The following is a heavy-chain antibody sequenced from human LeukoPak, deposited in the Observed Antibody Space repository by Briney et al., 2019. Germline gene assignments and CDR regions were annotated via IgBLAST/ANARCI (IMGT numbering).Heavy chain of an antibody. Sequence: SETLSLTCAVYGGSFSGYYWSWIRQPPGKGLEWIGEINHSGSTNYNPSLKSRVTISVDTSKNQFSLKLSSVTAADTAVYYCARGGPGGVDVWGKGTTVTVSS. CDR2: INHSGST. CDR1: GGSFSGYY. J-gene: IGHJ6*04. CDR3: ARGGPGGVDV. V-gene: IGHV4-34*01.